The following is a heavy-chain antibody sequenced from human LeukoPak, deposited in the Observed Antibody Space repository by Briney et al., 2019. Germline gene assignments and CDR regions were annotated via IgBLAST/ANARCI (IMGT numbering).Heavy chain of an antibody. J-gene: IGHJ4*02. V-gene: IGHV4-59*01. CDR3: ARGFDSKSTYFDY. D-gene: IGHD5-12*01. Sequence: SETLSLTCTVSGGSISSYYWTWIRQPPGKGLEWIGYIYYSGSTNYNPSLKSRVTISVDTSKNQFSLRLTSVTAADTAVYYCARGFDSKSTYFDYSGQGTLVTVSS. CDR2: IYYSGST. CDR1: GGSISSYY.